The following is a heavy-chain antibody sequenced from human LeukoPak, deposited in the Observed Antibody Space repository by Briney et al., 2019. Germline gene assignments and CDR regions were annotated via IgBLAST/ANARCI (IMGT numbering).Heavy chain of an antibody. CDR2: INAYNGNT. Sequence: ASVKVSCKASGYTFTSYGISWVRQAPGQGLEWMGWINAYNGNTNYAQKLQGRVTMTTDTSTSTAYMELRSLRSDDTAVYYCAREPWGGYSYVPSSWDYWGQGTLVTVSS. V-gene: IGHV1-18*01. J-gene: IGHJ4*02. D-gene: IGHD5-18*01. CDR3: AREPWGGYSYVPSSWDY. CDR1: GYTFTSYG.